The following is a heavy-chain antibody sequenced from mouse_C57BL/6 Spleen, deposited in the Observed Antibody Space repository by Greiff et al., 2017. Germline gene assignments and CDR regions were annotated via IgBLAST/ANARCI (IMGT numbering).Heavy chain of an antibody. Sequence: EVQLVESGGGLVQPKGSLKLSCAASGFSFNTYAMTWVRQAPGTGLEWVARISRKSNNYATYYADSVKDRLTISRDDTESMLYLQMITLKADAAAMYYCVRKSAYWGQGTLVTVSA. CDR3: VRKSAY. J-gene: IGHJ3*01. V-gene: IGHV10-1*01. CDR2: ISRKSNNYAT. CDR1: GFSFNTYA.